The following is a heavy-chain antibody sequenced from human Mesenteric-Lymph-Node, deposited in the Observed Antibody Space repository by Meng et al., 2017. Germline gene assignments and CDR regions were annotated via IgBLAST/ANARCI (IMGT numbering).Heavy chain of an antibody. CDR3: AKGNFWNGYAEAVDI. CDR1: GFTFSSYA. V-gene: IGHV3-30*04. Sequence: QVQLVESGGGVVQPGRSLRLSCAASGFTFSSYAMHWVRQAPGKGLEWVAVISYDGINGYYADSVKGRFTISRDNSKNTLYLQMNSLRAEDSAVYYCAKGNFWNGYAEAVDIWGQGTLVTVSS. D-gene: IGHD3-3*01. J-gene: IGHJ3*02. CDR2: ISYDGING.